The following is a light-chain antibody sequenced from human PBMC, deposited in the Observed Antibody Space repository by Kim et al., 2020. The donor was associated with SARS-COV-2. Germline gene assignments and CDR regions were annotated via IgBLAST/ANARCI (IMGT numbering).Light chain of an antibody. CDR2: KAS. CDR1: QSISSR. CDR3: QQYNSYPWT. J-gene: IGKJ1*01. V-gene: IGKV1-5*03. Sequence: DIQMTQSPSTLSASVGDRVTITCRASQSISSRLAWYQQKPGKAPKLLIYKASGLQSGVPSRFSGSESGTEFTLTISSLQPDDFATYYCQQYNSYPWTFGQGTKVEIK.